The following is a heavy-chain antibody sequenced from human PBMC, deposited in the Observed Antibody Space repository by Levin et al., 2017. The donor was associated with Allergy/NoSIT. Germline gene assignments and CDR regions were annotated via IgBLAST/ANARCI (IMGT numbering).Heavy chain of an antibody. J-gene: IGHJ4*02. V-gene: IGHV1-18*01. CDR3: ARYTVAGTNYFDY. D-gene: IGHD6-19*01. Sequence: GGSLRLSCKASGSTFTSYGISWVRQAPGQGLEWMGWISAYNGNTNYAQKLQGRVTMTTDTSTSTAYMELRSLRSDDTAVYYCARYTVAGTNYFDYWGQGTLVTVSS. CDR2: ISAYNGNT. CDR1: GSTFTSYG.